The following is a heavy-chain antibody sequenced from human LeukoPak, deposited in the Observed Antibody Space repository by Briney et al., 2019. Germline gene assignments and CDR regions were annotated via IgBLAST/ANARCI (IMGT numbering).Heavy chain of an antibody. CDR2: INPLFRSP. Sequence: SVKVSCKASGGTSNTYTLTWVRQAPGQGLEWMGGINPLFRSPNYAQKFQGRVTITTDESTSTAYMELSSLKSEDTAIYYWARVDRSYFYLDVWGKRTTVTVSS. J-gene: IGHJ6*03. V-gene: IGHV1-69*05. CDR3: ARVDRSYFYLDV. CDR1: GGTSNTYT.